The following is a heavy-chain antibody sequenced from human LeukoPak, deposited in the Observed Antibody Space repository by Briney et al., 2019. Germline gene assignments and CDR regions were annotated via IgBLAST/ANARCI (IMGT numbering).Heavy chain of an antibody. CDR1: GFTFSSYG. CDR3: AKGRGSTSIYDY. V-gene: IGHV3-23*01. CDR2: ISGSSSST. Sequence: GGSLRLSCAASGFTFSSYGMSWVRQAPGKGLEWVSFISGSSSSTYYADSVKGRFTRSRDTSKNTLYLQMNSLRDDDTAAYYCAKGRGSTSIYDYWGQGTLVTVSS. D-gene: IGHD2-2*01. J-gene: IGHJ4*02.